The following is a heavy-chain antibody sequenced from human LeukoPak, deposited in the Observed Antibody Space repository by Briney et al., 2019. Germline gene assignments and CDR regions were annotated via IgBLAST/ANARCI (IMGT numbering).Heavy chain of an antibody. D-gene: IGHD6-13*01. Sequence: SETLSLTCTVSGGSISSSSYYWGWIRQPPGKGLEWLGTIYYSGSTYYNPSLKSRVTISVDTSKNQFSLKLSSVTAADTAVYYCARDIAAAGTHYYMDVWGKGTTVTVSS. CDR1: GGSISSSSYY. J-gene: IGHJ6*03. CDR3: ARDIAAAGTHYYMDV. CDR2: IYYSGST. V-gene: IGHV4-39*07.